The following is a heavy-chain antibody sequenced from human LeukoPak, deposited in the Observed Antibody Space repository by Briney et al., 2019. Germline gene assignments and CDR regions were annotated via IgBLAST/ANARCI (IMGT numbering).Heavy chain of an antibody. CDR3: ARAIGGSGSYATYYYYMDV. V-gene: IGHV4-38-2*02. D-gene: IGHD3-10*01. Sequence: SETLSLTCTVSGYSISSDHYWGWIRQPPGKGLEWIGSVYHSGSTYYNPSLKSRVTIAVDTSKNQFSLKLSSVTAADTAVYYCARAIGGSGSYATYYYYMDVWGKGTTVTVSS. CDR1: GYSISSDHY. CDR2: VYHSGST. J-gene: IGHJ6*03.